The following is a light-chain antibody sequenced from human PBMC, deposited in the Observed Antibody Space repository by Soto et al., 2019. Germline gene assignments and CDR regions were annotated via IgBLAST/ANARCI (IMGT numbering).Light chain of an antibody. CDR3: GTWDSSLSAVL. J-gene: IGLJ2*01. V-gene: IGLV1-51*01. CDR2: DNN. CDR1: SSNIGNNY. Sequence: QSVLTQPPSVSAGPGQRVTISCSGSSSNIGNNYVSWYQQLPGTAPKLLIYDNNQRPSGIPDRFSGSKSGTSATLGITGLQTGDEADYYCGTWDSSLSAVLFGGGTKLTVL.